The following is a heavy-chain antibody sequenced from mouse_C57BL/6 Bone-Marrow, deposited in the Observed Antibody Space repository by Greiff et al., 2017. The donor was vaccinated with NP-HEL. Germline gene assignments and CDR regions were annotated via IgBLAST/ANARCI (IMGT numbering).Heavy chain of an antibody. CDR3: ARDGSGWYLDV. CDR1: GYTFTSYW. CDR2: IDPSDGYT. Sequence: QVQLQQPGAELVMPGASVKLSCKASGYTFTSYWMHWVKQRPGQGLEWIGEIDPSDGYTNYNQKFKGKSTLTVDKSSSTAYMQLSSLTSEDSAVYDCARDGSGWYLDVWGTGTTVTVSS. V-gene: IGHV1-69*01. J-gene: IGHJ1*03.